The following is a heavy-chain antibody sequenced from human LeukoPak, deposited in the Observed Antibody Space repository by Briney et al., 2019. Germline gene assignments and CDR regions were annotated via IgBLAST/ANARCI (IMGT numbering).Heavy chain of an antibody. V-gene: IGHV1-18*01. CDR2: ISAYNGNT. D-gene: IGHD1-7*01. J-gene: IGHJ3*02. Sequence: ASVKVSCKASGYTFTSYGISRVRQAPGQGLEWMGWISAYNGNTNYAQKLQGRVTMTTDTSTSTAYMELRSLRSDDTAVYYCARDHFLGITGTTVGAFDIWGQGTMVTVSS. CDR1: GYTFTSYG. CDR3: ARDHFLGITGTTVGAFDI.